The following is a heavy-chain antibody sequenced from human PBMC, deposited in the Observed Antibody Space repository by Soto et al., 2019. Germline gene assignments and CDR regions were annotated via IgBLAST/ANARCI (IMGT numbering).Heavy chain of an antibody. CDR2: FDPEDGET. CDR1: GYTLTELS. Sequence: ASVKVSCKVSGYTLTELSMHWVRQAPGKGLEWMGGFDPEDGETIYAQKFQGRVTITRDTSASTAYMELSSLRSEDTAVYYCARSIVVVTAADYWG. V-gene: IGHV1-24*01. CDR3: ARSIVVVTAADY. J-gene: IGHJ4*01. D-gene: IGHD2-21*02.